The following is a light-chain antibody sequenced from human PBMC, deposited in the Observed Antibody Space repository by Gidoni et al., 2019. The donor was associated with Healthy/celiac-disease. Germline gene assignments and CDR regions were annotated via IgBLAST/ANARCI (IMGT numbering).Light chain of an antibody. J-gene: IGKJ1*01. CDR3: QQYYSTPPT. CDR1: QSVLYSSNNKNY. V-gene: IGKV4-1*01. CDR2: WAS. Sequence: DIVMTQSPDSLAVSLGERATINCKSSQSVLYSSNNKNYLAWYQQKPGPPPKLLIYWASTRESGVPDRFSGSGSGTDFTLTISSLQAEDVAVYYCQQYYSTPPTFGQXTKVEIK.